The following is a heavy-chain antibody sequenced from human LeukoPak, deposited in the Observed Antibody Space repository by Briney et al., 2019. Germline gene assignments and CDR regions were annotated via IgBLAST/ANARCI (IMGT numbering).Heavy chain of an antibody. CDR1: GYTFTGYY. CDR3: ARDADVTAGIFGVVILDY. V-gene: IGHV1-2*02. Sequence: ASVKVSCKASGYTFTGYYMHWVRQAPGQGLEWMGWINPNSGNTGYAQKFQGRVTMTTDTSTSTAYMELRSLKSDDTAVYYCARDADVTAGIFGVVILDYWGQGTLVTVSS. D-gene: IGHD3-3*01. J-gene: IGHJ4*02. CDR2: INPNSGNT.